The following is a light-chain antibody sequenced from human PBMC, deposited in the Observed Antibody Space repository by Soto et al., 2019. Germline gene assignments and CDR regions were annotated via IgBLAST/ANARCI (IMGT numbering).Light chain of an antibody. CDR2: AAS. J-gene: IGKJ2*01. CDR3: QQRYSTPYT. Sequence: DIHMTQSPSYLSASVGDRVTITCRASQSISSYLNWYQQKPGQAPKVLIYAASSLQSGVPSRFSGSGSGTDVTLTISSLQPEDFATYYCQQRYSTPYTFGQGTKLEIK. V-gene: IGKV1-39*01. CDR1: QSISSY.